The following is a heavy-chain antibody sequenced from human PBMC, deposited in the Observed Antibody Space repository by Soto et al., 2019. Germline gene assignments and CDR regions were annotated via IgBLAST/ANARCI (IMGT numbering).Heavy chain of an antibody. J-gene: IGHJ6*02. CDR3: ARNLDYYYGPGSGNGHGF. Sequence: QVQLVQSGAEVKEPGDSVRVSCEASGYTFTAYYIYWVQQAPGQGLEWMGWINTKFGDTTYAQDFQGRVSMTRDMSISTVYMELSRLTAGDTAIYYCARNLDYYYGPGSGNGHGFWGQGTTVTVFS. D-gene: IGHD3-10*01. V-gene: IGHV1-2*02. CDR2: INTKFGDT. CDR1: GYTFTAYY.